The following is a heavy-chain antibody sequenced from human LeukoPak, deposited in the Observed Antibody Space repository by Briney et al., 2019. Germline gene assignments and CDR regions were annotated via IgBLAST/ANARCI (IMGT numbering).Heavy chain of an antibody. D-gene: IGHD3-22*01. CDR1: GGTFSSYA. CDR3: ARTVHADTGGYGQFDS. CDR2: IIPIFGTA. V-gene: IGHV1-69*05. Sequence: ASVKVSCKASGGTFSSYAISWVRQAPGQGLEWMGGIIPIFGTANYAQKFQGRVTITTDESTSTAYMELSTLRSDDTAVYFCARTVHADTGGYGQFDSWGQGTQVTVSS. J-gene: IGHJ4*02.